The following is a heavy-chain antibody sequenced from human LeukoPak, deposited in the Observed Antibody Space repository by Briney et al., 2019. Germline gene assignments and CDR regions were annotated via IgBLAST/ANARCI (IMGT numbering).Heavy chain of an antibody. CDR3: ARSGSYRANFDY. Sequence: GGSLRLSCAASGFTFSSYWMNWVRQAPGKGLVWVSRINSDGSSTSYADSVKGRFTISRDNAKNTLYLQMNSLRAEDTAVYYCARSGSYRANFDYWGQGTLVTVSS. CDR2: INSDGSST. V-gene: IGHV3-74*01. D-gene: IGHD1-26*01. CDR1: GFTFSSYW. J-gene: IGHJ4*02.